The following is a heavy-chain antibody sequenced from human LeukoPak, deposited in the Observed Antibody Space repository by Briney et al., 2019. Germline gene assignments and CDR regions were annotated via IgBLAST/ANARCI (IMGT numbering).Heavy chain of an antibody. CDR3: AKQAGYSTGYYDAVDS. D-gene: IGHD6-19*01. CDR2: IYPGDSDA. CDR1: GYSFDSFW. Sequence: GESLKISCKGFGYSFDSFWIGWVRQMPEKGLEWMGLIYPGDSDARYRPSFQGQVTISADKSISTAYLQWSSLKASDTAMYYCAKQAGYSTGYYDAVDSWGQGTLVTVSS. V-gene: IGHV5-51*01. J-gene: IGHJ4*02.